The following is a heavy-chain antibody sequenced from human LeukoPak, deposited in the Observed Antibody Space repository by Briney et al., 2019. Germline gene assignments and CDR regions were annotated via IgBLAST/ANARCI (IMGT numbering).Heavy chain of an antibody. Sequence: PGGSLRLSCAASGFTFSGSAMHWVRQASGKGLEWGGRIRSKANSYATAYAASVKGRLTISRDDSKNTAYLQMNSLKTEDTAVYYCTRRDTAMVNFDYWGQGTLVTVSS. D-gene: IGHD5-18*01. V-gene: IGHV3-73*01. CDR1: GFTFSGSA. J-gene: IGHJ4*02. CDR2: IRSKANSYAT. CDR3: TRRDTAMVNFDY.